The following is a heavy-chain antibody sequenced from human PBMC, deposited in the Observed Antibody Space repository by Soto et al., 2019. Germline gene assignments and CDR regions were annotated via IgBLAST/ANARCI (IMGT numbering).Heavy chain of an antibody. J-gene: IGHJ3*01. CDR2: ISDGGELT. CDR1: GFAFSRRG. V-gene: IGHV3-23*01. CDR3: ARGRPVDGDVFDV. Sequence: EVQLLESGGGLVQPGGSLRLSCAASGFAFSRRGMSWVRQAPGKGLEWVSSISDGGELTFYADSVKGRFTISRDDSKSTLYLEMNGLRDEDTALYYCARGRPVDGDVFDVWGQGTMVIVSS.